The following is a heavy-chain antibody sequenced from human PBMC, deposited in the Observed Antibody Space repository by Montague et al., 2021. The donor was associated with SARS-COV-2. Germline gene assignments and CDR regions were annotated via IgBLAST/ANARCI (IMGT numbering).Heavy chain of an antibody. Sequence: SETRSLTCGVSGGSISDNNWWSWVRQSPETGLEWIGEISLGGHTDYNPSLKSRVTISLDKPKNQFSLTLTSVTAADTAVYYCARDIWEPEVRSRGWFDPWGQGILVTVSS. J-gene: IGHJ5*02. CDR1: GGSISDNNW. CDR3: ARDIWEPEVRSRGWFDP. CDR2: ISLGGHT. V-gene: IGHV4-4*02. D-gene: IGHD1-26*01.